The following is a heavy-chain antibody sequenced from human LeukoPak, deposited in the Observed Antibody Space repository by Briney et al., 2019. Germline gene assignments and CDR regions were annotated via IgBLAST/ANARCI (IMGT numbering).Heavy chain of an antibody. CDR2: INPNSGGT. J-gene: IGHJ3*02. Sequence: GASVKVSCKASGYTFTGYYMHWVRQAPGQGLGWMGWINPNSGGTNYAQKFQGRVTMTRDTSISTAYMELSRLRSDDTAVYYCASLHMGITIFGVVSSRENAFDIWGQGTMVTVSS. V-gene: IGHV1-2*02. CDR1: GYTFTGYY. CDR3: ASLHMGITIFGVVSSRENAFDI. D-gene: IGHD3-3*01.